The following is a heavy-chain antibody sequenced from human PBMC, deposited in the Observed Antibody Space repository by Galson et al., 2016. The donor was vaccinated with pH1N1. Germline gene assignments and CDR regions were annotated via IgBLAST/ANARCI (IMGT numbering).Heavy chain of an antibody. V-gene: IGHV4-31*03. D-gene: IGHD6-13*01. J-gene: IGHJ6*03. Sequence: LSLTCTVSGGSISSGGYYWSWIRQHPGKGLEWIGYIYYSGSTYYNPSLKSRVTISVDTSKNQVSLKLSSVTAADTAVYYCAGAQAAADPYYYYMDVWGKGTPGTGSS. CDR2: IYYSGST. CDR3: AGAQAAADPYYYYMDV. CDR1: GGSISSGGYY.